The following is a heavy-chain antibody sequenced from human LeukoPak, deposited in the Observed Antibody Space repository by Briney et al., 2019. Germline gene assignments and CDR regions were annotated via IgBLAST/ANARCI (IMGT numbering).Heavy chain of an antibody. Sequence: GASVKVSCKASGYTFTGHYMHWARQAPGQGLEWMGWISSKSGDRNSAQKFQGRVTMTRDTSISTVYMELSRLRPDDTAVYYCAREGWDRTDTAELDHWGQGTLVTVSS. V-gene: IGHV1-2*02. CDR2: ISSKSGDR. J-gene: IGHJ4*02. CDR3: AREGWDRTDTAELDH. D-gene: IGHD1-14*01. CDR1: GYTFTGHY.